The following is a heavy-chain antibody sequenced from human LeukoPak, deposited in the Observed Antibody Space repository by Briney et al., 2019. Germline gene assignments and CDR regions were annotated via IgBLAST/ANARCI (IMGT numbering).Heavy chain of an antibody. J-gene: IGHJ6*03. D-gene: IGHD3-10*01. CDR2: IFTTGIT. CDR3: ARESSGTYYNPLGYMDV. CDR1: GGSISLYY. Sequence: SETLSLTCTVSGGSISLYYWNWIRQPAGKGLDWIGRIFTTGITNYKSSLKSRVTMSVDTSKNQFSLNLTSVTAADTAVYYCARESSGTYYNPLGYMDVWGKGTTVTVSS. V-gene: IGHV4-4*07.